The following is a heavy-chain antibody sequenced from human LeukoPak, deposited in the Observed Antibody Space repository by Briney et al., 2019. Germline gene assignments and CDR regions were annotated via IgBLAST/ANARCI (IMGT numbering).Heavy chain of an antibody. CDR2: ISYDGSNK. CDR1: GFTFSSYA. Sequence: GGSLTLSCAASGFTFSSYAMHGVRQAPGKGRAGVAVISYDGSNKYYADSVKGRFTISRDNSKNTLYLQMNSLAAEDTAVYYCVRSLTIFTLSAAMDVWGKGTTVTVSS. V-gene: IGHV3-30*04. J-gene: IGHJ6*03. D-gene: IGHD3-9*01. CDR3: VRSLTIFTLSAAMDV.